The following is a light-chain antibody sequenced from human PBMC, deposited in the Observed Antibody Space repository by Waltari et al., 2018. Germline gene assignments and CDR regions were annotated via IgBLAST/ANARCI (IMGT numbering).Light chain of an antibody. J-gene: IGKJ2*01. CDR3: QQYGASPYT. CDR1: QSVSTNF. Sequence: ETVLTPSPGTLSLSPGERATLSCRASQSVSTNFLAWYQQKAGQAPRLLIYGASRRATGIPDRFSGSGSGTDFTLMISRLEPEDFAVYYCQQYGASPYTFGQGTKLEIK. CDR2: GAS. V-gene: IGKV3-20*01.